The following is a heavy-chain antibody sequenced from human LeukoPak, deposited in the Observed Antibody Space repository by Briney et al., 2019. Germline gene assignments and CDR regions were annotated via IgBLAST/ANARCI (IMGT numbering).Heavy chain of an antibody. CDR3: ARKVEGYYDSSGYYGNDY. CDR1: GFTFSSYG. CDR2: IRYDGSNK. D-gene: IGHD3-22*01. V-gene: IGHV3-30*02. Sequence: GGSLRLSCAASGFTFSSYGMHWVRQAPGKGLEWVAFIRYDGSNKYYADSVKGRFTISRDNAKNSLYLQMNSLRAEDTAVYYCARKVEGYYDSSGYYGNDYWGQGTLVTVSS. J-gene: IGHJ4*02.